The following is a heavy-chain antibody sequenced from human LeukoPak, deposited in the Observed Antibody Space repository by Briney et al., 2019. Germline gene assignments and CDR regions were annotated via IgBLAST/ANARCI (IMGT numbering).Heavy chain of an antibody. J-gene: IGHJ4*02. CDR3: ARNPNVFRGVMVSAYFDY. Sequence: SSETLSLTCTVSGGSISSSSYYWGWIRQPPGKELEWIGSIYYSGSTYYNPSLKSRVTISVDTSKIQFSLNLSSVTAADTAVYYCARNPNVFRGVMVSAYFDYWGQGTLVTVSS. D-gene: IGHD3-16*01. CDR2: IYYSGST. CDR1: GGSISSSSYY. V-gene: IGHV4-39*01.